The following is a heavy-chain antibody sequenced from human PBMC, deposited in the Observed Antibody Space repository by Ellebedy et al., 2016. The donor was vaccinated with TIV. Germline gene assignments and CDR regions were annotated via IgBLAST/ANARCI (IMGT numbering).Heavy chain of an antibody. CDR3: AKYFGSHQTLFDY. CDR1: GFTFSIYG. V-gene: IGHV3-30*02. Sequence: GESLKISCAASGFTFSIYGMHWVRQAPGKGLEWVAFVRYDGSKQWYADSVKGRFTISRDNSKNTLYLQMNSLRAEDTAVYYCAKYFGSHQTLFDYWGQGTLVTVSS. J-gene: IGHJ4*02. CDR2: VRYDGSKQ. D-gene: IGHD3-3*01.